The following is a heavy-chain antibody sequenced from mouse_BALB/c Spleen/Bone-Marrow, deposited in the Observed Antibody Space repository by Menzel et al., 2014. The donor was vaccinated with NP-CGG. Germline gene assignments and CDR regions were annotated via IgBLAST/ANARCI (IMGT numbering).Heavy chain of an antibody. CDR1: GFTFSSYG. Sequence: DVKLVESGGGLVQPGGSLKLSCAASGFTFSSYGMSWVRQTLDKRLELVATINSNGGSTYYPDSVKGRFTISRDNAKNTLYLQMNSLKSEDTAMYYCARDYDYDYWGQGTTLTVSS. D-gene: IGHD2-4*01. CDR3: ARDYDYDY. J-gene: IGHJ2*01. CDR2: INSNGGST. V-gene: IGHV5-6-3*01.